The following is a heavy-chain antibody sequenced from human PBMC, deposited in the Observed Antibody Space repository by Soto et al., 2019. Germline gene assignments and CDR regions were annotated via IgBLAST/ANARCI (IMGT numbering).Heavy chain of an antibody. CDR1: GFTFSGRS. D-gene: IGHD3-10*01. V-gene: IGHV3-74*01. CDR3: ARGWFGPDV. CDR2: IDNAGTDS. Sequence: EVQLVESGGGLVQPGGSLRLSCAASGFTFSGRSMHWVRQAPGKGLVWVSGIDNAGTDSTYADSVKGRFTSSRDNAKKTLYLQLNSLRVEDKAVSYCARGWFGPDVWGKGTTVTVSS. J-gene: IGHJ6*04.